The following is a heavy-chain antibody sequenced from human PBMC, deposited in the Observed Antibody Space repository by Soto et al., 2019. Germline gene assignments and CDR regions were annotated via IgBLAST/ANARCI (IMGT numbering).Heavy chain of an antibody. V-gene: IGHV4-34*01. D-gene: IGHD2-2*01. CDR2: INHSGST. Sequence: SETLSLTCAVYGGSFSGYYWSWIRQPPGKGLEWIGEINHSGSTNYNPSLKSRATISVDTSKNQFSLKLSSVTAADTAVYYCARGSVVVVPAAPEGYTNWFDPWGQGTLVTVSS. CDR1: GGSFSGYY. J-gene: IGHJ5*02. CDR3: ARGSVVVVPAAPEGYTNWFDP.